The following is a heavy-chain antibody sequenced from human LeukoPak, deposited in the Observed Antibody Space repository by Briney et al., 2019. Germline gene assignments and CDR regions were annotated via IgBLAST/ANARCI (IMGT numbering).Heavy chain of an antibody. Sequence: PGGSLRLSCAASGFTFSSYAMSWVRQAPGKGLEWVSAISGSGGSTYYADSVKGRFTISRDNSKNTLYLQMNSLRAEDTAVYYCARFTPYYDILTGSGMDVWGQGTTVTDSS. J-gene: IGHJ6*02. CDR3: ARFTPYYDILTGSGMDV. CDR2: ISGSGGST. V-gene: IGHV3-23*01. CDR1: GFTFSSYA. D-gene: IGHD3-9*01.